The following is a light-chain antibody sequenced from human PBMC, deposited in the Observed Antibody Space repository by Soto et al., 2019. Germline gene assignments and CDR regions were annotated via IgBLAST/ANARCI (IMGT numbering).Light chain of an antibody. Sequence: IVLTQSPGTLSLSPGERATLSCRASQSVSSTYMAWYQQRPGQAPRLLIYGASSRATGLPDRFSGSGSGTDFTLTISRLEPEDFAVYFCQQYGRSPPFTFGQGTKVEIK. CDR3: QQYGRSPPFT. J-gene: IGKJ2*01. CDR1: QSVSSTY. CDR2: GAS. V-gene: IGKV3-20*01.